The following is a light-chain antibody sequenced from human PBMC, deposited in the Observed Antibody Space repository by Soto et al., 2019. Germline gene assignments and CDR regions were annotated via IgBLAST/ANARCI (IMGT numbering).Light chain of an antibody. V-gene: IGKV3-15*01. Sequence: DIVMTQSPATLSVSPGERATLSCRASQSVSSNFAWYQQKPGQSPRLLIYGASTRATGIPARCSGSGSGTEFTITISSLQSEDFAVYYCQQYKNWPLTFGGGTKVEIK. J-gene: IGKJ4*01. CDR2: GAS. CDR1: QSVSSN. CDR3: QQYKNWPLT.